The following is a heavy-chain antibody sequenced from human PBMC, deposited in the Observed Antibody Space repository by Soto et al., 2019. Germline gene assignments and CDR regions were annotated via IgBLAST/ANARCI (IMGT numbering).Heavy chain of an antibody. CDR1: GVPITTFY. D-gene: IGHD3-10*01. CDR2: IYYGGST. Sequence: QVQLQVSGPALVRPSDSLSLMCSVSGVPITTFYWSWIRQAPGKGLEYIGYIYYGGSTHYNPALKSRVTISVDTAKNEFSLNLRSVTAADTAAYYCARGQLLHYQYGLDVWGQGTTVIV. J-gene: IGHJ6*02. V-gene: IGHV4-59*07. CDR3: ARGQLLHYQYGLDV.